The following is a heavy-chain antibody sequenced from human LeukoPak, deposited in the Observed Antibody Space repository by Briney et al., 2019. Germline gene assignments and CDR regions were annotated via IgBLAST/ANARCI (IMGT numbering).Heavy chain of an antibody. CDR1: GFTFSSYG. CDR2: IRYDGSNK. CDR3: AKDPTIFGVVIIRAPYFDY. J-gene: IGHJ4*02. V-gene: IGHV3-30*02. Sequence: GGSLRLSCAASGFTFSSYGMHWVRQAPGKGLEWVAFIRYDGSNKYYADSVKGRFTISRDNSKNTLYLQMNSPRAEDTAVYYCAKDPTIFGVVIIRAPYFDYWGQGTLVTVSS. D-gene: IGHD3-3*01.